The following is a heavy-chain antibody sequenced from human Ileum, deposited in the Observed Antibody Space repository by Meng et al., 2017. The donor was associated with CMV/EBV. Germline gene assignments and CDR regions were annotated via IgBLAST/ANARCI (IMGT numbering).Heavy chain of an antibody. V-gene: IGHV3-30*02. Sequence: RTYGMHWVRQAPGKGLEWVTFISNDGSNKYYGDSVKGRFTISRDNSKNTLYLQMNSLRAEDTSVYYCVKDRGVPYYESLTGYSYFDYWGQGALVTVSS. CDR3: VKDRGVPYYESLTGYSYFDY. D-gene: IGHD3-9*01. CDR1: RTYG. J-gene: IGHJ4*02. CDR2: ISNDGSNK.